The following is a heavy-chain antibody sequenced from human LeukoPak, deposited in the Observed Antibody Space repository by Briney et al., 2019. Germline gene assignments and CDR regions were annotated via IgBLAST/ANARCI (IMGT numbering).Heavy chain of an antibody. Sequence: SETLSLTCTVSGGSISSYYWSWIRQPPGKGLEWLGYIYYSGRTNYNPSLKSRVTISVDTSKNQFSLKLRSVTASDTAVYYCARLRGGSYAPDAYFYYGMDVWGQGTVVTVSS. CDR1: GGSISSYY. V-gene: IGHV4-59*08. J-gene: IGHJ6*02. CDR2: IYYSGRT. CDR3: ARLRGGSYAPDAYFYYGMDV. D-gene: IGHD1-26*01.